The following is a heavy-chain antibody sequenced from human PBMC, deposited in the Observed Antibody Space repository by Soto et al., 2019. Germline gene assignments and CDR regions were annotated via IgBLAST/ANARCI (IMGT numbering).Heavy chain of an antibody. V-gene: IGHV4-39*02. D-gene: IGHD5-18*01. CDR2: MYYSGST. J-gene: IGHJ4*02. CDR3: ARQQRRGYSEGYYFDY. Sequence: QLQLQESGPGLVKASETLSLTCTVSGDSISSSGYYWGWVRQSPGKGLEWIASMYYSGSTHYNPSLHSRVTISADTSTNHISLRVSSATADDTAIYYCARQQRRGYSEGYYFDYWGEGILVTVSS. CDR1: GDSISSSGYY.